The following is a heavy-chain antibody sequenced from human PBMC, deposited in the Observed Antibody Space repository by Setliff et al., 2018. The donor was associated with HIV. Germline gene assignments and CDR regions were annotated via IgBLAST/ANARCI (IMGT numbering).Heavy chain of an antibody. CDR2: ISDSGGGT. CDR3: ARDGTTLLAAMDV. Sequence: GGSLRLSCAASGFAFSTYAMSWVRQAPGKGLEWVSAISDSGGGTYYADSVKGRFTISRDNFKNSLYLQMNNLRVEDTAVYYCARDGTTLLAAMDVWGKGTTVTVSS. V-gene: IGHV3-23*01. D-gene: IGHD1-7*01. J-gene: IGHJ6*03. CDR1: GFAFSTYA.